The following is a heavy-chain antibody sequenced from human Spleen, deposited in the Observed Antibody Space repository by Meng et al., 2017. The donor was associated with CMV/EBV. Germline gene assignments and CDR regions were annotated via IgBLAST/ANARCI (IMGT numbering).Heavy chain of an antibody. CDR3: VGRHFDY. J-gene: IGHJ4*02. V-gene: IGHV3-30*03. CDR1: GFTFNGMG. Sequence: GEWVGGGGAGVAAGGALVSALSAFGFTFNGMGRDRVRPGPGKGLVGVAGLSDDGSNKYYADYVKGPFTSSRDNSKNTLYLQMNSLRAEDTAVYYCVGRHFDYWGQGTLVTVSS. CDR2: LSDDGSNK.